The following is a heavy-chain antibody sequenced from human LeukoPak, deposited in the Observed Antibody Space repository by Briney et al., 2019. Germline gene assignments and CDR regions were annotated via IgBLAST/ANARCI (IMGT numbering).Heavy chain of an antibody. D-gene: IGHD3-16*02. CDR1: GYTFTSYD. V-gene: IGHV1-8*01. CDR3: ARGRVRYYDYVWGSYRYLDFDY. Sequence: ASVKVSCKASGYTFTSYDINWVRQATGQGLEWMGWMNPNSGNTGYAQKFQGRVTMTRNTSISTAYMELSSLRPEDTAVYYCARGRVRYYDYVWGSYRYLDFDYWGQGTLVTVSS. CDR2: MNPNSGNT. J-gene: IGHJ4*02.